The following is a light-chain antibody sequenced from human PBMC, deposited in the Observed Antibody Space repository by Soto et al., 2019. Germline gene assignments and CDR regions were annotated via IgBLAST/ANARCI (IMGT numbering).Light chain of an antibody. CDR3: SSFAGNNNLV. CDR2: EVS. Sequence: QSALTQPPSASGSPGQSVTISCTGTSSDVGGYNYVSWYQQHPGKAPKLMISEVSKRPSGVPDRFSGSKSGNTAPLTVSGLQAEDAADYYCSSFAGNNNLVFGGGTKLTVL. CDR1: SSDVGGYNY. V-gene: IGLV2-8*01. J-gene: IGLJ2*01.